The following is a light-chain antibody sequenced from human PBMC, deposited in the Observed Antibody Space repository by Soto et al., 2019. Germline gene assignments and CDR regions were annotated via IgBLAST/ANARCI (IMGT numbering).Light chain of an antibody. CDR3: HQRQSWPRT. J-gene: IGKJ1*01. Sequence: VLTPSPATLSSLPGYRLSLPFRASQYINTRLAWYQHRPGQAPRLLIYRTSIRAAGIPARFSASGSGTDFTLTIIDVRPEDFALYYCHQRQSWPRTFGQGTKVDIK. CDR1: QYINTR. V-gene: IGKV3D-11*03. CDR2: RTS.